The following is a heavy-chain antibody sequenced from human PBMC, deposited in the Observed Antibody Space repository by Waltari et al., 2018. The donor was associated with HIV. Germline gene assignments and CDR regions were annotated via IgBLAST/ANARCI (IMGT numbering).Heavy chain of an antibody. V-gene: IGHV4-39*01. D-gene: IGHD2-2*01. CDR2: IHYSGNT. CDR3: ARHSGIDCSSTSCFKRPFDY. Sequence: QLQLQQSGPGLVKPSETLSLTCTVSGGSISSSRYYWGCIRQPPGKGLELIGSIHYSGNTFYNSSLKSRVAISIDTSKNQFSLTLSSVTAADTAVYFCARHSGIDCSSTSCFKRPFDYWGQGSLVTVSS. J-gene: IGHJ4*02. CDR1: GGSISSSRYY.